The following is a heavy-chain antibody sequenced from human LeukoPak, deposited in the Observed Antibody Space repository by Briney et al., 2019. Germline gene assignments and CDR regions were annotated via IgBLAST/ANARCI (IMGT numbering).Heavy chain of an antibody. D-gene: IGHD3-9*01. CDR3: ASGFYDILTSDY. CDR1: GFTFSSYS. CDR2: ISSSSSYI. V-gene: IGHV3-21*01. J-gene: IGHJ4*02. Sequence: GGSLRLSCAASGFTFSSYSMNWVRQAPGKGLEWVSSISSSSSYIYYADSVKGRFTISRDNAKNSLYLQMNSLRAEDTAVYYCASGFYDILTSDYWGQGTLVTVSS.